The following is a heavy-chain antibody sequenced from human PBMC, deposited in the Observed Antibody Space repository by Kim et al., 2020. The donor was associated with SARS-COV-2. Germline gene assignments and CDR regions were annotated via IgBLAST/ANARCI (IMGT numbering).Heavy chain of an antibody. CDR3: ARDIGRAAAGINCWFDP. CDR2: IYYSGST. D-gene: IGHD6-13*01. V-gene: IGHV4-39*07. Sequence: SETLSLTCTVSGGSISSSSYYWGWIRQPPGKGLEWIGSIYYSGSTYYNPSLKSRVTISVDTSKNQFSLKLSSVTAADTAVYYCARDIGRAAAGINCWFDPWGQGTLVTVSS. J-gene: IGHJ5*02. CDR1: GGSISSSSYY.